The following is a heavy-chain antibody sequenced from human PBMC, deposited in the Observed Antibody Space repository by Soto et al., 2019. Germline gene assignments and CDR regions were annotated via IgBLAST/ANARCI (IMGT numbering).Heavy chain of an antibody. CDR1: GFTFSDYY. V-gene: IGHV3-11*05. D-gene: IGHD3-10*01. CDR3: ARDLRFRGFYGMDV. Sequence: GSLRLSCAASGFTFSDYYMSWIRQAPGKGLEWVSYISSSSSYTNYADSVKGRFTISRDNAKNSLYLQMNSLRAADTAVYYCARDLRFRGFYGMDVWGQGTTVTVSS. CDR2: ISSSSSYT. J-gene: IGHJ6*02.